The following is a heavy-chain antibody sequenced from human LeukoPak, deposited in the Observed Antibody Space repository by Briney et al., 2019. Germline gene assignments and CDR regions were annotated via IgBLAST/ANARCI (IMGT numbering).Heavy chain of an antibody. CDR3: ARDSVQHIVVLPAGFLDY. J-gene: IGHJ4*02. Sequence: ASVKVSCKASGYTFTSYYMHWVRQAPGQGLEWMGIINPSGGSTSYAEKFQGWVTMTRDTSTSTVYMELSSLRSEDTAVYYCARDSVQHIVVLPAGFLDYGGQGTLVTVSS. CDR2: INPSGGST. V-gene: IGHV1-46*03. D-gene: IGHD2-2*01. CDR1: GYTFTSYY.